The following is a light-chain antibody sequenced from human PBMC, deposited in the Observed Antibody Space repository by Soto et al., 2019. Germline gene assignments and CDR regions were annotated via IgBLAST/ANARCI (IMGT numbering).Light chain of an antibody. J-gene: IGKJ4*01. V-gene: IGKV1-5*01. Sequence: DIQMTQSPSTLSASVGDRVTITCRASQSFSSWLAWYQQKPGHAPKLLIYHASRLQSGVPSRFSGSGSGTEFTLTISSLQPDDFATYYCQQYDTYSPLTFGGGTMVEIK. CDR1: QSFSSW. CDR2: HAS. CDR3: QQYDTYSPLT.